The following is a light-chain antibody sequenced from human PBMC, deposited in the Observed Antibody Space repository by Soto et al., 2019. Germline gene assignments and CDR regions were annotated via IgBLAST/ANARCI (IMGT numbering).Light chain of an antibody. CDR1: QSVLYSSNNKNY. V-gene: IGKV4-1*01. CDR3: QQYYSTPT. CDR2: WAS. Sequence: DIVMTQSPDSLAVALCERATINCKSSQSVLYSSNNKNYLAWYQQKPGQPPKLLIYWASTRESGVPDRFSGSGSGTDFTLTISRLKAEDVAVYYCQQYYSTPTFGGGTKV. J-gene: IGKJ4*01.